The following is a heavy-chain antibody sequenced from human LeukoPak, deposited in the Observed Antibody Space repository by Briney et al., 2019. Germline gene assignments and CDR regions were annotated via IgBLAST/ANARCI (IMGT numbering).Heavy chain of an antibody. V-gene: IGHV1-2*02. D-gene: IGHD3-10*01. J-gene: IGHJ4*02. CDR3: ARVGRLSRPSGVDY. Sequence: ASVKVSCKASGYTFTGYYMYWVRQAPGQGLEWMGWINPNSGGTNYAQKFQGRVTMTRDTSISTAYMELSRLRSDDTAVYYCARVGRLSRPSGVDYWGQGTLVTVSS. CDR2: INPNSGGT. CDR1: GYTFTGYY.